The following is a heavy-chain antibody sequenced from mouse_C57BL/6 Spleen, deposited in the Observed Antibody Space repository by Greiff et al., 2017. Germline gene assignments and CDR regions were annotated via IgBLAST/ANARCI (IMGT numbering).Heavy chain of an antibody. CDR1: GYTFTSYD. CDR3: AKDYDGFAY. V-gene: IGHV1-85*01. J-gene: IGHJ3*01. CDR2: IYPRDGSA. Sequence: QVHVKQSGPELVKPGASVKLSCKASGYTFTSYDINWVKQRPGQGLEWIGWIYPRDGSAKYNEKFKGTATLTVDTSSSTAYMELHSLTSDDSAVYFCAKDYDGFAYWGQGTLVTVSA. D-gene: IGHD2-4*01.